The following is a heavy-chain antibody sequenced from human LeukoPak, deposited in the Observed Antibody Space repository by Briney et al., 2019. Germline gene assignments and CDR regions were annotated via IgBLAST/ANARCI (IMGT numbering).Heavy chain of an antibody. CDR3: ARGYYYYYMDV. V-gene: IGHV4-30-2*01. Sequence: SETLSLTCTVSGGSISSGGYYWSWIRQPPGKGLEWIGYIYHSGSTYYNPSLKSRVTISVDRSKNQSSLKLSSVTAADTAVYYCARGYYYYYMDVWGKGTTVTVSS. J-gene: IGHJ6*03. CDR2: IYHSGST. CDR1: GGSISSGGYY.